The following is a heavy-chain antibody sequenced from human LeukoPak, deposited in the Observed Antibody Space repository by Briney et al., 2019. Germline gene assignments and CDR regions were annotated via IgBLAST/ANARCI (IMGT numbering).Heavy chain of an antibody. Sequence: ASVKVSCKASGYTFTSYAMHWVRQAPGQRLEWMGWINAGNGNTKYSQKFQGRVTITADESTSTAYMELSSLRSEDTAVYYCASPRGSYYDSSGYYYSWGQGTLVTVSS. V-gene: IGHV1-3*01. CDR3: ASPRGSYYDSSGYYYS. CDR1: GYTFTSYA. J-gene: IGHJ4*02. CDR2: INAGNGNT. D-gene: IGHD3-22*01.